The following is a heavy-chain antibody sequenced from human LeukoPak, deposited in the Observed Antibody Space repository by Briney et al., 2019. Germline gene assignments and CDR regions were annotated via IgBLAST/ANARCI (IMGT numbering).Heavy chain of an antibody. V-gene: IGHV1-2*06. D-gene: IGHD1-26*01. J-gene: IGHJ4*02. Sequence: GASVTVSFTASGYTFTGYYMHWVRQAPGQGLEWMGRINPNNGGTNYAQKFQGRVTMTGDTSISTAYMELSSLRSDDTAVYYCTRESGSYHGNDYWGQGTLVTVSS. CDR1: GYTFTGYY. CDR3: TRESGSYHGNDY. CDR2: INPNNGGT.